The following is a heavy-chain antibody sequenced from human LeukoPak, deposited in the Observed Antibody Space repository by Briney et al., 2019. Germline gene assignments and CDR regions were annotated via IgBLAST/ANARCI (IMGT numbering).Heavy chain of an antibody. CDR1: GFTFSTYA. V-gene: IGHV3-23*01. CDR2: IDIGGGST. CDR3: AKGRHYYDSSGSYERGDAFDT. J-gene: IGHJ3*02. Sequence: HPGGSLRLSCAASGFTFSTYAMSWVRQAPRKGLEWVSGIDIGGGSTYYADSAKGRFTISRDNSRSTLYLQMNSLRAEDTAVYYCAKGRHYYDSSGSYERGDAFDTWGQGTVVTVSS. D-gene: IGHD3-22*01.